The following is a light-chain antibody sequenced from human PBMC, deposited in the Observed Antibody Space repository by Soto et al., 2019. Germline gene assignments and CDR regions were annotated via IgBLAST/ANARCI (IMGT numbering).Light chain of an antibody. Sequence: QSALTQPASVSGSPGQSITISCTGTSGDVGGYYYVSCYQQLPGKAPKLMISEVSNRPSGVSNRFSGSKSGNTASLTISGLQAEDEADYYCSSYTAGGTIFGTGTKLTVL. CDR2: EVS. J-gene: IGLJ1*01. CDR1: SGDVGGYYY. CDR3: SSYTAGGTI. V-gene: IGLV2-14*01.